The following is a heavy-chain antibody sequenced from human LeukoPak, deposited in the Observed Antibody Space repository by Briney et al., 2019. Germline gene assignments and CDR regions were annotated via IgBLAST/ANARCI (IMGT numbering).Heavy chain of an antibody. Sequence: SETLSLTCTVSGGAISGYYWSWLRQPPGKGLEWSGYIYHSASSNYNPSLKRRVTILVDTSKNQFPLKLTSVPAAETAVYYCAREGSSGSYNYWGEGALVTVSS. CDR2: IYHSASS. D-gene: IGHD1-26*01. J-gene: IGHJ4*02. CDR3: AREGSSGSYNY. CDR1: GGAISGYY. V-gene: IGHV4-59*01.